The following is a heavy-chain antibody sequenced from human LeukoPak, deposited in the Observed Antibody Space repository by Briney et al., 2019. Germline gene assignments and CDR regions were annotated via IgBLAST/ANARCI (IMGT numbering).Heavy chain of an antibody. CDR3: ARVGVPAAVHP. Sequence: PGGSLRLSCAASGFTFSSYAMHWVRQAPGKGLEWVAVISYDGSNKFYADSVKGRFTISRDNSKNTLYLQMNSLRAEDTAVYYCARVGVPAAVHPWGQGTLVTVSS. V-gene: IGHV3-30-3*01. J-gene: IGHJ5*02. D-gene: IGHD2-2*01. CDR2: ISYDGSNK. CDR1: GFTFSSYA.